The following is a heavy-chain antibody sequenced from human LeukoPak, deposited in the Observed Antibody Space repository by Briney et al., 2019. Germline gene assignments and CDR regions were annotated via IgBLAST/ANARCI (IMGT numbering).Heavy chain of an antibody. CDR2: INHSGST. V-gene: IGHV4-34*01. J-gene: IGHJ4*02. CDR1: GFTFSSYA. Sequence: GSLRLSCAASGFTFSSYAMSWVRQPPGKGLEWIGEINHSGSTNYDPSLKSRVTISVDTSKNQFSLKLSSVTAADTAVYYCARDLYCSSTSCYVFDYWGQGTLVTVSS. D-gene: IGHD2-2*01. CDR3: ARDLYCSSTSCYVFDY.